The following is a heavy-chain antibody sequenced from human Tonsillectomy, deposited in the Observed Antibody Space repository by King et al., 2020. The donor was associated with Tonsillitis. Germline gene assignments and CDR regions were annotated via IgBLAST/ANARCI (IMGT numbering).Heavy chain of an antibody. V-gene: IGHV5-10-1*03. CDR2: IDLSDSYT. CDR3: ASISNLYYYAMDV. Sequence: VQLVESGAEVKKPGESLRISCEGSGNNFTSYWINWVRQMPGKGLEWMGKIDLSDSYTNYSPSFQGHVTISADKSISTAYLQWSTLKASDTAMYYCASISNLYYYAMDVWGQGTTVTVSS. D-gene: IGHD1-14*01. J-gene: IGHJ6*02. CDR1: GNNFTSYW.